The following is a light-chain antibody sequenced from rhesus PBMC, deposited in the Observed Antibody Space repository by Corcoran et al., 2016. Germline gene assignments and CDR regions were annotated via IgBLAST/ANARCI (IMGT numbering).Light chain of an antibody. CDR2: EVS. Sequence: QAAPTQSPSVSGSAGQSVTISCTGTSSDIGYYNAVSWYQQHPGKAPKLMIYEVSKRPSGVSDCFSGSKSGNTASLTISGLQAEDEADYYCSSYAGSGTYIFGAGTRLTVL. V-gene: IGLV2-19*02. J-gene: IGLJ1*01. CDR3: SSYAGSGTYI. CDR1: SSDIGYYNA.